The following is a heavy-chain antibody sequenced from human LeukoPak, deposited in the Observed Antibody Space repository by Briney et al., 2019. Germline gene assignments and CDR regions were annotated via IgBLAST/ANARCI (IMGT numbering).Heavy chain of an antibody. CDR1: GFTFSSYS. Sequence: GGSLRLSCAASGFTFSSYSMNWVRQAPGKGLEWVSSISSSSSYIYYADSVKGRFTISRDNAKNSLYLQMNSLRAEDTAVYYCARDSSSYYYYGMDVWGQGTTVTVSS. CDR2: ISSSSSYI. D-gene: IGHD6-13*01. J-gene: IGHJ6*02. CDR3: ARDSSSYYYYGMDV. V-gene: IGHV3-21*01.